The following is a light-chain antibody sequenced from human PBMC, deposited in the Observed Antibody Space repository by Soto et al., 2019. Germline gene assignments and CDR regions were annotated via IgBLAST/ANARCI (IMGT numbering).Light chain of an antibody. CDR3: NQYNEWTQYN. CDR1: QSVSSK. Sequence: ELLIAQSPATVSVAQGERATLACRASQSVSSKLAWYQQKPGQPPRLLIFHASARATGVPDRFSGRGSGTEFIITVSTMQYEAFAVYYCNQYNEWTQYNFGQGTKV. J-gene: IGKJ2*01. CDR2: HAS. V-gene: IGKV3-15*01.